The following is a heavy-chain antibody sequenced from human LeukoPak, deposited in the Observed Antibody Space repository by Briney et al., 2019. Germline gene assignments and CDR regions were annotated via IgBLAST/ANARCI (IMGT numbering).Heavy chain of an antibody. CDR3: ARGAYDFWSGYRPYYFDY. CDR2: IYYSGST. D-gene: IGHD3-3*01. J-gene: IGHJ4*02. Sequence: SETLSLTCTVSGGSISSYYWSWIRQPPGKGLEWIGYIYYSGSTNYNPSLKSRVTISVDTSKNQFSLKLSSVTAADTAVYYCARGAYDFWSGYRPYYFDYWGQGTLVTVSS. V-gene: IGHV4-59*01. CDR1: GGSISSYY.